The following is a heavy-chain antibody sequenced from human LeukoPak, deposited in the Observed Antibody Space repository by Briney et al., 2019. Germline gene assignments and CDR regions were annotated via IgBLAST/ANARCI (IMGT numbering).Heavy chain of an antibody. CDR3: ARGLSGSFWNNLDY. Sequence: PSETLSLTCTVSGGSISSSSSYWGWIRQPPGKGLEWIGYIYYSGTTKYNPSLKSRVTISVDMSKTQFSLNLTSMTAADTAVYYCARGLSGSFWNNLDYWGQGILVTVSS. CDR2: IYYSGTT. V-gene: IGHV4-61*05. D-gene: IGHD1-26*01. CDR1: GGSISSSSSY. J-gene: IGHJ4*02.